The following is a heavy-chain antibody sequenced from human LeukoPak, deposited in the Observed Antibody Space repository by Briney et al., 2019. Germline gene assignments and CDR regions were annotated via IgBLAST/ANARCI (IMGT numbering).Heavy chain of an antibody. D-gene: IGHD2-15*01. Sequence: ASVKVSCKASGYTFTRYDINWVRQATGLGLEWMGWMNPKSGNTGHAQKFQGRVTITRDTSISTVYMELSSLRSEDTAVYFCARVDGSPDYWGQGTLVTVSS. CDR1: GYTFTRYD. J-gene: IGHJ4*02. CDR2: MNPKSGNT. CDR3: ARVDGSPDY. V-gene: IGHV1-8*03.